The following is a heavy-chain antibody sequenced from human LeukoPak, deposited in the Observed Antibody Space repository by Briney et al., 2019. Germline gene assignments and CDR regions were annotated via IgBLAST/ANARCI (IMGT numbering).Heavy chain of an antibody. V-gene: IGHV3-72*01. Sequence: GGSLRLSCAASGFTLSDHYMDWVRQAPGKGLEWVGRSRNEPNGYTTEYAASVKGRFTISRDDSKNSLSLQMNSLRAEDTAVYYCARVRGGGHWEAFDYWGQGTLVTVSS. CDR2: SRNEPNGYTT. J-gene: IGHJ4*02. D-gene: IGHD2-21*02. CDR1: GFTLSDHY. CDR3: ARVRGGGHWEAFDY.